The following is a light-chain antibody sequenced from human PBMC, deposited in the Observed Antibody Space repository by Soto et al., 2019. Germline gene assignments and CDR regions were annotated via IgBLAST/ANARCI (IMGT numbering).Light chain of an antibody. V-gene: IGLV2-14*01. CDR1: SSDVGGYNY. CDR3: SSYTDSTSVV. J-gene: IGLJ2*01. CDR2: DVN. Sequence: QSALTQPASVSGSPGQSITISCTGTSSDVGGYNYVSWYQQHPGKAPKLMIYDVNNRPSGISNRFSGAKSGNTASLTISGLQAEDEGDYYCSSYTDSTSVVFGGGTKVTVL.